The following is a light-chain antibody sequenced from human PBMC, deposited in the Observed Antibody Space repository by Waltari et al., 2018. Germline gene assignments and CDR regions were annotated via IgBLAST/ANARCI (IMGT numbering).Light chain of an antibody. CDR1: SSDVGSYNL. J-gene: IGLJ2*01. CDR3: CSYAGSYVI. CDR2: GVS. V-gene: IGLV2-23*02. Sequence: QSALTQPASVSGSPGQSITISCTGTSSDVGSYNLVSWYQHRPGKAPKLIIYGVSKRPSVVSNRFSGSKSGNTASLTISGLRTEDEADYSCCSYAGSYVIFGEGTKLTVL.